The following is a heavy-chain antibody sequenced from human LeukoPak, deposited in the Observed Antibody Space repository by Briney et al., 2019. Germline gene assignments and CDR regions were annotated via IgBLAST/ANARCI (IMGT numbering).Heavy chain of an antibody. CDR2: ISYDGSHK. CDR1: GFTFSNYA. V-gene: IGHV3-30*18. D-gene: IGHD4-17*01. J-gene: IGHJ5*02. Sequence: PGGSLRLSCAASGFTFSNYAMIWVRQAPGKGLEWVAVISYDGSHKYYADSVKGRFSISRDNSKNTLYLQMNSLRADDTAVYYCAKGARGDTVTSIVGLNWFDPWGQGTLVTVSS. CDR3: AKGARGDTVTSIVGLNWFDP.